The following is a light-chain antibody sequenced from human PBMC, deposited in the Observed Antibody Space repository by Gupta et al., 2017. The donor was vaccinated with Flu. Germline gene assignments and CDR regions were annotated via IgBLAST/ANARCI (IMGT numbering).Light chain of an antibody. CDR3: VSYMGSGGVI. CDR2: GTT. CDR1: CGSVSTGYY. Sequence: TLTITGGLSCGSVSTGYYTSWYQQRPGTAPRLLVYGTTTRSSGVPERFSGSNLGTTAALAITGAQADDEGLYFCVSYMGSGGVIFGGGTRVTVL. V-gene: IGLV8-61*01. J-gene: IGLJ2*01.